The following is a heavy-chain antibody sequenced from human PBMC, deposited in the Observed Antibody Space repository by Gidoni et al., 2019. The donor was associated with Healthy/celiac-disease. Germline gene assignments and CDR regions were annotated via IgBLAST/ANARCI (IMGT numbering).Heavy chain of an antibody. Sequence: PGLVKPSETLSLTCTVSGGSISSYYWSWIRQPPGKGLEWIGYIYYSGRTNYNPSLKSRVTISVDTSKNQFSLKLSSVTAADTAVYYCARSGSYFDYWGQGTLVTVSS. CDR2: IYYSGRT. CDR3: ARSGSYFDY. D-gene: IGHD1-26*01. CDR1: GGSISSYY. V-gene: IGHV4-59*08. J-gene: IGHJ4*02.